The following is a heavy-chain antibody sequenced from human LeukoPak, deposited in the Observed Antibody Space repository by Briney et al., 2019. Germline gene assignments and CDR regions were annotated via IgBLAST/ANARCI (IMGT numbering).Heavy chain of an antibody. V-gene: IGHV3-23*01. CDR3: AKGHPTFDY. CDR2: ISGSGAST. J-gene: IGHJ4*02. Sequence: GGSLRLSCAASGFTFTNYAMSWVRQTPGKGLEWVSGISGSGASTYYADSVKGRFTISRDNSKNTLYLQMNSLRAEDTAVYYCAKGHPTFDYWGQGTLVTVSS. CDR1: GFTFTNYA.